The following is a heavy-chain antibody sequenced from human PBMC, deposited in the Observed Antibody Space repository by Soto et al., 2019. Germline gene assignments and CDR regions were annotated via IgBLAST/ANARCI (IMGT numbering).Heavy chain of an antibody. J-gene: IGHJ6*02. CDR2: ISGSGGST. CDR3: APYCSGGSCSGTV. V-gene: IGHV3-23*01. D-gene: IGHD2-15*01. CDR1: GFTFSSYA. Sequence: PGGSLGLSCAASGFTFSSYAMSWVRQAPGKGLEWVSAISGSGGSTYYADSVKGRFTISRDNSKNTLYLQMNSLGAEDTAVYYCAPYCSGGSCSGTVWGQGTTVTVSS.